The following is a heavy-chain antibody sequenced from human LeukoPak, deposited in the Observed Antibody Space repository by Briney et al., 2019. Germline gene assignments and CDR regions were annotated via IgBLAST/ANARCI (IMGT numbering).Heavy chain of an antibody. CDR1: GGTFSSYA. D-gene: IGHD3-16*01. CDR2: IIPIFGTA. CDR3: AGDLGLRFGGVMAPYYDY. Sequence: GASVKVSCKASGGTFSSYAISWVRQAPGQGLEWMGRIIPIFGTANYAQKFQGRVTITTDESTSTAYMELSSLRSEDTAVYYCAGDLGLRFGGVMAPYYDYWGQGTLVTVSS. J-gene: IGHJ4*02. V-gene: IGHV1-69*05.